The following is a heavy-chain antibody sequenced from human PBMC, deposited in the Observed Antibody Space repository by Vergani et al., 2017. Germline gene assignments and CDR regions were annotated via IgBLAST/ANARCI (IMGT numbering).Heavy chain of an antibody. CDR2: ISGSGGST. D-gene: IGHD2-2*02. V-gene: IGHV3-23*04. J-gene: IGHJ4*02. Sequence: EVQLVESGGGLVKPGGSLRLSCAASGFTFSNAWMSWVRQAPGKGLEWVSAISGSGGSTYYADSVKGRFTISRDNSKNTLYLQMNSLRAEDTAVYYCAKAHIVVVPAAIGYWGQGTLVTVSS. CDR3: AKAHIVVVPAAIGY. CDR1: GFTFSNAW.